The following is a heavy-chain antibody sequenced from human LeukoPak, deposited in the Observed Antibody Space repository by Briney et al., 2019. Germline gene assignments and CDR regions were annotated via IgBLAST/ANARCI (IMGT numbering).Heavy chain of an antibody. CDR3: ARSDTDIVVVVAATPGLAFDI. Sequence: GESLKISCKGSGYSFTSYWIGWVRQMPGKGLEWMGIIYPGDSDTRHSPSFQGQVTISADKSISTAYLQWNSLKASDTAMYYCARSDTDIVVVVAATPGLAFDIWGQGTMVTVSS. V-gene: IGHV5-51*01. D-gene: IGHD2-15*01. J-gene: IGHJ3*02. CDR2: IYPGDSDT. CDR1: GYSFTSYW.